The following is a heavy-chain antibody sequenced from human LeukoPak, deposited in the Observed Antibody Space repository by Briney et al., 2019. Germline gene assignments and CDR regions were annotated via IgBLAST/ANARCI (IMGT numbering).Heavy chain of an antibody. D-gene: IGHD3-22*01. CDR2: ISGSGGST. V-gene: IGHV3-23*01. J-gene: IGHJ3*02. CDR1: GFTLSSYA. CDR3: TYYYDSSGYLDAFDI. Sequence: GASLRLSCAASGFTLSSYAMSWLRQAPGKGLEWVSAISGSGGSTYYAHSVKGRFTISRDNSKNTLYLKMNSLRAEDTAVYYCTYYYDSSGYLDAFDIWGQGTMVTVSS.